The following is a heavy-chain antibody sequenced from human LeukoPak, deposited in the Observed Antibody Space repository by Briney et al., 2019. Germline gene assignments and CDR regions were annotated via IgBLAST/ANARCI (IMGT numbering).Heavy chain of an antibody. V-gene: IGHV3-30*03. J-gene: IGHJ4*02. CDR1: GFTFSSYG. Sequence: GGSLRLSCAASGFTFSSYGMYWVRQAPGKGLEWVAVISYDGSNKYYADSVKGRFTISRDNSKNTLYLQMNSLKAEDTAVYYCVMSMGYLSSDFDYWGQGTLVTVSS. CDR2: ISYDGSNK. CDR3: VMSMGYLSSDFDY. D-gene: IGHD2-15*01.